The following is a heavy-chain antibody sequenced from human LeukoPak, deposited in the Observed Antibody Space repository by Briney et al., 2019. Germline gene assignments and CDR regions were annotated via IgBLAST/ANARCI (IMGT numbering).Heavy chain of an antibody. CDR3: ARGDSLVVVLPEFDY. V-gene: IGHV3-53*05. J-gene: IGHJ4*02. CDR1: GFNVSNNY. CDR2: IYSGGST. D-gene: IGHD3-22*01. Sequence: GGSLRLSCAASGFNVSNNYMSWVRQAPGKGLEWVSIIYSGGSTYYADSVKGRFTISRDNSKSTLYLQMNSLRPEDTAVYYCARGDSLVVVLPEFDYWGQGTLVTVSS.